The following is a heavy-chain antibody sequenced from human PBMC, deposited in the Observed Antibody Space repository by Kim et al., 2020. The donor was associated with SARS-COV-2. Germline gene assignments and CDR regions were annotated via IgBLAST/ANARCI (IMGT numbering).Heavy chain of an antibody. CDR1: GFTFSDYY. V-gene: IGHV3-11*05. J-gene: IGHJ6*02. CDR3: ARDVYDYVWGSYRPLRGGGMDV. D-gene: IGHD3-16*02. Sequence: GGSLRLSCAASGFTFSDYYMSWIRQAPGKGLEWVSYISSSSSYTNYADSVKGRFTISRDNAKNSLYLQMNSLRAEDTAVYYCARDVYDYVWGSYRPLRGGGMDVWGQGTTVTVSS. CDR2: ISSSSSYT.